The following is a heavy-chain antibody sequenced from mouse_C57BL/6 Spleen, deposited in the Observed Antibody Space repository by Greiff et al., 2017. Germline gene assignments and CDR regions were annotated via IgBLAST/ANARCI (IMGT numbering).Heavy chain of an antibody. D-gene: IGHD1-1*01. CDR2: IHPNSGST. V-gene: IGHV1-64*01. Sequence: QVQLQQPGAELVKPGASVKLSCKASGYTFTSYWMHWVKQRPGQGLEWIGMIHPNSGSTNYNEKFKSKATLTVDKSSSTAYMQLSSLTSEDSAVYYCARAAITTVGFDVWGTGTTVTVSS. CDR3: ARAAITTVGFDV. CDR1: GYTFTSYW. J-gene: IGHJ1*03.